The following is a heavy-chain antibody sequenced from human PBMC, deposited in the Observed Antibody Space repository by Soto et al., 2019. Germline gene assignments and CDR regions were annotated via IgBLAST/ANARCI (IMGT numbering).Heavy chain of an antibody. CDR1: GFTFSGYS. D-gene: IGHD6-19*01. V-gene: IGHV3-64*01. Sequence: EVQLVESGGGLVQPGGSRRLSCAASGFTFSGYSMFWVRQAPGKGLEYVSAINTNGVNTFYAKSVKGRFTISRDNSKNTMYLQMGSLRAEDMAVYYCASGRVEDSSGWATYFDYWGQGTLVTVSS. J-gene: IGHJ4*02. CDR3: ASGRVEDSSGWATYFDY. CDR2: INTNGVNT.